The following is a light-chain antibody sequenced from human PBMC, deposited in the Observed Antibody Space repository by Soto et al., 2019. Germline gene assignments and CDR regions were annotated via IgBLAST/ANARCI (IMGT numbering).Light chain of an antibody. V-gene: IGLV2-14*03. Sequence: QSALTQPASVSGSPGQSITISCSGTSSDIGSYDHVAWYQQFPGKSLKLIIYAVSDRPSGVSDRFSGSKSGISASLTISGLQTEDGADYYCISYTDRQSYLFGTGTKVTVL. CDR1: SSDIGSYDH. CDR3: ISYTDRQSYL. CDR2: AVS. J-gene: IGLJ1*01.